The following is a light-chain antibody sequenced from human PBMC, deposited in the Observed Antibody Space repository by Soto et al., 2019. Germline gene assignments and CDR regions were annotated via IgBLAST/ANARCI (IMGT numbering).Light chain of an antibody. CDR2: EDN. CDR1: SGSIASNY. J-gene: IGLJ3*02. CDR3: QSYDSSNWV. V-gene: IGLV6-57*04. Sequence: NFMLTQPHSVSESPGKTVTISCTRSSGSIASNYVQWYHQRPGSASTIVMYEDNQRPSGVPDRFSGSIDRSSNSASLTISGLKTEDEGDFYCQSYDSSNWVFGGGTKLTVL.